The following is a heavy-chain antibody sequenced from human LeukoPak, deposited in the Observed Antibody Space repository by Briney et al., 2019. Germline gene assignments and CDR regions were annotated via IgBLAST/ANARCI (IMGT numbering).Heavy chain of an antibody. CDR3: ARDRAIVHFDY. V-gene: IGHV7-4-1*02. CDR2: INMNTGNP. J-gene: IGHJ4*02. D-gene: IGHD3-16*02. CDR1: GYTFTSHS. Sequence: ASVKVSCKASGYTFTSHSINWVRQAPGQGLEWMGWINMNTGNPTYAQGFAGRFVFSLDTSASTAYLQISRLKSEYTAVYYCARDRAIVHFDYWGQGTLVTVSS.